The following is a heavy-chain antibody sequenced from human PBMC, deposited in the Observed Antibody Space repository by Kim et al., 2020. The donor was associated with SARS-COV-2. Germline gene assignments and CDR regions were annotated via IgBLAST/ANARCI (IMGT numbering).Heavy chain of an antibody. D-gene: IGHD4-17*01. Sequence: GGSLRLSCAASGFTFSNYYMSWIRQTPGKGLEWISYISSSGSTIYYADSVKGRFAISRDNAKNSLYLQMNSLRAEDTAVYYCARDQLIGLRGPPFDYWGHGTLVTVSS. CDR2: ISSSGSTI. CDR3: ARDQLIGLRGPPFDY. CDR1: GFTFSNYY. V-gene: IGHV3-11*01. J-gene: IGHJ4*01.